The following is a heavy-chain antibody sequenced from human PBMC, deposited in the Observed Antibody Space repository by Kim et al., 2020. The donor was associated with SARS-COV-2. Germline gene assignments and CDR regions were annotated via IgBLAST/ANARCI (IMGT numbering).Heavy chain of an antibody. Sequence: KGRLTISRDNSKTTLYLQMNSLRAEDTAVYYCAKGGILYYGSGFFYGMDVWGQGTTVTVSS. D-gene: IGHD3-10*01. V-gene: IGHV3-23*01. CDR3: AKGGILYYGSGFFYGMDV. J-gene: IGHJ6*02.